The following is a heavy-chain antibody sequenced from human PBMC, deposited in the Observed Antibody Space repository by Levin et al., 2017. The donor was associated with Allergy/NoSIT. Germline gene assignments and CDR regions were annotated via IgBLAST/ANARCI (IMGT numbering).Heavy chain of an antibody. D-gene: IGHD6-19*01. Sequence: GGSLRLSCAASGFTFSSYSMNWVRQAPGKGLEWVSSISSSSSYIYYADSVKGRFTISRDNAKNSLYLQMNSLRAEDTAVYYCAREEAQWLVPPCYWGQGTLVTVSS. CDR3: AREEAQWLVPPCY. CDR1: GFTFSSYS. J-gene: IGHJ4*02. V-gene: IGHV3-21*01. CDR2: ISSSSSYI.